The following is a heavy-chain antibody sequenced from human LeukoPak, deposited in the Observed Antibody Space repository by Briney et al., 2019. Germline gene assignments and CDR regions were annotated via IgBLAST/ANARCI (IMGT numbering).Heavy chain of an antibody. CDR2: IRGSGGST. Sequence: GGSLRLSCAASGFTFSSYAMGWVRQAPGTGLEWASDIRGSGGSTHYADSVKGRFTISRDNSKNTLYPQMNSLRAEDTAIYYCAKGPYSSGWYYFDYWGQGTLVTVSS. D-gene: IGHD6-19*01. CDR3: AKGPYSSGWYYFDY. CDR1: GFTFSSYA. J-gene: IGHJ4*02. V-gene: IGHV3-23*01.